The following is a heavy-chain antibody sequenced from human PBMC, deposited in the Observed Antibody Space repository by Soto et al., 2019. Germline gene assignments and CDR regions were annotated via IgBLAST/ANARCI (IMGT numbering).Heavy chain of an antibody. J-gene: IGHJ4*02. D-gene: IGHD2-2*01. CDR1: GGTFSSYA. CDR2: IIPIFGTA. CDR3: ARAARVTVVQAYYFDY. V-gene: IGHV1-69*13. Sequence: ASVKVSCKASGGTFSSYAISWLRQAPGQGLEWMGGIIPIFGTANYAQKFQGRVTITADESTSTAYMELSSLRSEDTAVYYCARAARVTVVQAYYFDYWGQGTLVTVSS.